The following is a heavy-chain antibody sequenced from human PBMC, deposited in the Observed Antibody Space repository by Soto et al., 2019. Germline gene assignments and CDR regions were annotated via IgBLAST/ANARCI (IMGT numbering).Heavy chain of an antibody. J-gene: IGHJ6*03. CDR2: ISSSSSYI. CDR3: ARVSGEIAVAGTRPPQDYYYMDV. V-gene: IGHV3-21*01. D-gene: IGHD6-19*01. Sequence: GGSLRLSCAASGFTFSSYSMNWVRQAPGKGLEWVSSISSSSSYIYYADSVKGRFTISRDNAKNSLYLQMNSLRAEDTAVYYCARVSGEIAVAGTRPPQDYYYMDVWGKGTTVTVSS. CDR1: GFTFSSYS.